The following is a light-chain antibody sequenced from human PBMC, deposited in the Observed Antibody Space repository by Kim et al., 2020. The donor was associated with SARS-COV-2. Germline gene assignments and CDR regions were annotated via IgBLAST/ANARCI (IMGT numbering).Light chain of an antibody. J-gene: IGLJ2*01. CDR1: TGGVTSSHY. CDR2: DTN. CDR3: LLSYGGARV. V-gene: IGLV7-46*01. Sequence: PGGTATLTCDSSTGGVTSSHYPRWLQQTPGQPPRTLIYDTNSRDLSTPARFSGSLLGGKAALTLSGAQPEDEDEYYCLLSYGGARVFGGGTQLTVL.